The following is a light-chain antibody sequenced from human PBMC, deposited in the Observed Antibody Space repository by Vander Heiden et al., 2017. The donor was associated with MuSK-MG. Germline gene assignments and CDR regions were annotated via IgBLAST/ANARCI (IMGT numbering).Light chain of an antibody. CDR1: QSVFSVSSSKNY. CDR2: WAS. J-gene: IGKJ3*01. Sequence: DIVLTQSPDALAVSLGERATINCKSSQSVFSVSSSKNYLSWYQQKPGQPPKLLVYWASTRESAVPDRFSGSGSDSNFSLTISRLQAEDVAIYYCQQDDRSPLTFGPGTKVDI. V-gene: IGKV4-1*01. CDR3: QQDDRSPLT.